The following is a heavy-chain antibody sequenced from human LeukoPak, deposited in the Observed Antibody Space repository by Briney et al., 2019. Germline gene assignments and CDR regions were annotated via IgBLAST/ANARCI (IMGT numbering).Heavy chain of an antibody. V-gene: IGHV4-34*01. D-gene: IGHD4-17*01. Sequence: SETLSLTCAVYGGSFSGYYWSWIRQPPGKGLEWIGEINHSGSTNYNPSLKSRVTISVDTSKNQFSLKLSSVTAADTAVYYCARDNPTTVTTFVYFDYWGQGTLVTVSS. CDR2: INHSGST. CDR3: ARDNPTTVTTFVYFDY. J-gene: IGHJ4*02. CDR1: GGSFSGYY.